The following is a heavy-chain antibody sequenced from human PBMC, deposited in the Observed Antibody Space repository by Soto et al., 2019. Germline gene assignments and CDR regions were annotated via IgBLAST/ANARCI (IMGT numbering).Heavy chain of an antibody. D-gene: IGHD6-25*01. Sequence: GGSLRLSCAASGFTFSRHSLNWVRQAPGKALEWVSSISTTSSYIYYADSVKGRFTISRDNAKNSLYLQMDSLRAEDTAVYYCARDGYSSGFDYWGRGTLVTVSS. J-gene: IGHJ4*02. CDR1: GFTFSRHS. CDR2: ISTTSSYI. V-gene: IGHV3-21*01. CDR3: ARDGYSSGFDY.